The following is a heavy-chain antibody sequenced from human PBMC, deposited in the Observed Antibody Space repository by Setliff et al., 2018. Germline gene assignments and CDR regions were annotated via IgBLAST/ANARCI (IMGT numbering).Heavy chain of an antibody. CDR2: ISGYNGNT. D-gene: IGHD3-16*01. Sequence: GASVKVSCKASGYSLTDYAVTWVRQAPGQGLEWMGWISGYNGNTNYGQKFQGRVTMTTDSSKNTVYMELKTLRFDDTAFYYCARAPRWGAGKALDYWGQGTLVTSPQ. V-gene: IGHV1-18*01. CDR1: GYSLTDYA. CDR3: ARAPRWGAGKALDY. J-gene: IGHJ4*02.